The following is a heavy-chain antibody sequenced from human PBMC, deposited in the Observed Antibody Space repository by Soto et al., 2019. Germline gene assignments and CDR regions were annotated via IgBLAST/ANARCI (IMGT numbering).Heavy chain of an antibody. J-gene: IGHJ6*02. CDR1: GGTFSSYA. CDR3: ARMIVVVTAKSPYYYYYGMDV. Sequence: SVKVSCKASGGTFSSYAISWVRQAPGQGLEWMGGIIPIFGTANYAQKFQGRVTITADKSTSTAYMELSSLRSEDTAVYYCARMIVVVTAKSPYYYYYGMDVWGQGTMVTVSS. V-gene: IGHV1-69*06. D-gene: IGHD2-21*02. CDR2: IIPIFGTA.